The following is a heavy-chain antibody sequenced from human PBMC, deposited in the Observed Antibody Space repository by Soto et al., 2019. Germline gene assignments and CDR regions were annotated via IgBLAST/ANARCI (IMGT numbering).Heavy chain of an antibody. CDR1: GGTFSSYT. J-gene: IGHJ5*02. D-gene: IGHD3-22*01. CDR3: ARGGGYYYDSSGYYDWSDP. V-gene: IGHV1-69*02. CDR2: IIPILGIA. Sequence: GASVKVSCKASGGTFSSYTISWVRQAPGQGLDWMGRIIPILGIANYAQKFQGRVTITADKSTSTAYMELSSLRSEDTAVYYCARGGGYYYDSSGYYDWSDPWGQGTLVTVSS.